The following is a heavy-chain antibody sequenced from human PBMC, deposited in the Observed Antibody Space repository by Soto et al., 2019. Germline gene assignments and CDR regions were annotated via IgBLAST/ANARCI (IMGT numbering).Heavy chain of an antibody. J-gene: IGHJ4*02. D-gene: IGHD5-18*01. CDR2: MNPNSGNT. CDR1: GXTFASYD. CDR3: ARDLSLRGYRYGYGGDDY. Sequence: GASVKVSCKASGXTFASYDINWGRQATGQGLEWMGWMNPNSGNTGYAQKFQGRVTMTRNTSISTAYMELSSLRSEDTAVYYCARDLSLRGYRYGYGGDDYWGQGTLVTVSS. V-gene: IGHV1-8*01.